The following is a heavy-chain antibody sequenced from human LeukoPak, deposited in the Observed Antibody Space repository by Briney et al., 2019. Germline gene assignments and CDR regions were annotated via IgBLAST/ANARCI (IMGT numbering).Heavy chain of an antibody. J-gene: IGHJ5*02. Sequence: SETLSLTCAVYGGSFSGYYWSWIRQPPGKGLEWVGEINHSGSTNYNPSLKSRVTISVDTSKNQFSLKLSSVTAADTAVYYCARAYSGGWSSGVDWLDPWGQGTLVTVSS. CDR3: ARAYSGGWSSGVDWLDP. CDR2: INHSGST. CDR1: GGSFSGYY. D-gene: IGHD6-19*01. V-gene: IGHV4-34*01.